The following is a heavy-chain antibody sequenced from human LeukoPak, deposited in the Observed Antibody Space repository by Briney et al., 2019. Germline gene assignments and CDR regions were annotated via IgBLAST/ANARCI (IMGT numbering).Heavy chain of an antibody. CDR1: GFTFSSYA. J-gene: IGHJ6*02. CDR2: ISGSGGST. D-gene: IGHD3-9*01. Sequence: GGSLRLSCAASGFTFSSYAMSWVRQAPGKGLEWVSAISGSGGSTYYADSVKGRFTISRDNSKNTLYLQMNSLRAEDTAVYYCARDSSRYDILSGMDVWGQGTTVTVSS. V-gene: IGHV3-23*01. CDR3: ARDSSRYDILSGMDV.